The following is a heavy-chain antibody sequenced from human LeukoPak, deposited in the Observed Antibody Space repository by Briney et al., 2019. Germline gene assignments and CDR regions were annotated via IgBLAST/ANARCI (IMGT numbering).Heavy chain of an antibody. D-gene: IGHD2-8*01. CDR3: SRENGAFSPFGY. J-gene: IGHJ4*02. Sequence: SETLSLTCGVSGGSISGTNWWSWVRQPPGQGLEWIGEISLAGQTNFNPSLNGRVTMSLDKSSNQLSLHLTSVTAADTAVYYCSRENGAFSPFGYWGQGYLVTVLS. CDR1: GGSISGTNW. CDR2: ISLAGQT. V-gene: IGHV4/OR15-8*02.